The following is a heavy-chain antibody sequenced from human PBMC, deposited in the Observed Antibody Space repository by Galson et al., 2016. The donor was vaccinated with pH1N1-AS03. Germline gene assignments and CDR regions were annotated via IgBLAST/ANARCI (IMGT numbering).Heavy chain of an antibody. D-gene: IGHD4-11*01. CDR3: ARTSNYDPADYYYYGMGV. CDR1: GYTFTGFS. Sequence: SVKVSCKASGYTFTGFSINWVRQAPGQGLELMGWINPKSGVTNYAQKFQAWVTMTRDTSSSTAYMELSGLKSDDTAVYYCARTSNYDPADYYYYGMGVWGQGTTVTVSS. CDR2: INPKSGVT. V-gene: IGHV1-2*04. J-gene: IGHJ6*02.